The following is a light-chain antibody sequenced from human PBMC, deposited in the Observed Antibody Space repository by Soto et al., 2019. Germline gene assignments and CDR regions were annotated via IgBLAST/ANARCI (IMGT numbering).Light chain of an antibody. CDR1: SSNIGTGYD. J-gene: IGLJ1*01. Sequence: QSVLTQPPSVSGAPGQRVTISCTGSSSNIGTGYDVHWYQQLPGTAPKVLIYGNTNRPSGVPDRFSGSKSGTSASLAITGLQAEDEADYYCQPYDNRPSPSVFATGPKANVL. CDR2: GNT. CDR3: QPYDNRPSPSV. V-gene: IGLV1-40*01.